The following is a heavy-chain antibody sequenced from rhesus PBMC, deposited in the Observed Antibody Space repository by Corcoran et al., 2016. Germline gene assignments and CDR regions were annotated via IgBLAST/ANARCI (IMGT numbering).Heavy chain of an antibody. Sequence: QVQLQESGPGLVKPSETLSLTCAVSGGSFSSYWWSWIRQPPGKGLEWIGEINGNSGSTNSNPSLKGRVTSSKDASKNQFSLKLSSVTAADTAVYYCARWGHSGSWNFDYWGQGVLVTVSS. CDR3: ARWGHSGSWNFDY. J-gene: IGHJ4*01. D-gene: IGHD6-25*01. CDR1: GGSFSSYW. CDR2: INGNSGST. V-gene: IGHV4-80*01.